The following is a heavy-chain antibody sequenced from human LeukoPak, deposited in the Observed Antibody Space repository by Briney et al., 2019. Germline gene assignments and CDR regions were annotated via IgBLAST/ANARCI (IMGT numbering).Heavy chain of an antibody. D-gene: IGHD2-15*01. CDR2: INHSGGT. CDR3: TRERVVVAAGLYWYFDL. V-gene: IGHV4-34*01. Sequence: SETLSLTCAVYGGSFSGYYWSWIRQPPGKGLEWIGEINHSGGTNYNPSLKSRVTISVDTSKNQFSLKLSSVTAADTAVYYCTRERVVVAAGLYWYFDLWGRGTLVTVSS. CDR1: GGSFSGYY. J-gene: IGHJ2*01.